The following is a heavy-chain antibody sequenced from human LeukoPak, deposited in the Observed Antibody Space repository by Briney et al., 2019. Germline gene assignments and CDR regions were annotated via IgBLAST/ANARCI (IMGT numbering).Heavy chain of an antibody. CDR2: INHSGST. CDR1: GFTVSSNY. D-gene: IGHD6-6*01. V-gene: IGHV4-34*01. CDR3: ARGRGIAARLIEDWFDP. J-gene: IGHJ5*02. Sequence: GSLRLSCAASGFTVSSNYMSWIRQPPGKGLEWIGEINHSGSTNYNPSLKSRVTISVDTSKNQFSLKLSSVTAADTAVYYCARGRGIAARLIEDWFDPWGQGTLVTVSS.